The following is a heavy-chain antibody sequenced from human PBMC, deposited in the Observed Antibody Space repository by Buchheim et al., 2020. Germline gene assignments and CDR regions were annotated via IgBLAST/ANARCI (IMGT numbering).Heavy chain of an antibody. CDR3: AREGEYQSMRPRYYYYGMDV. CDR1: GGSISSRNYF. V-gene: IGHV4-39*07. Sequence: QLQLQESGPGLVKPSETLSLTCTVSGGSISSRNYFWGWIRQPPGKGLEWIGEINHSGSTNYNPSLKSRVTISVDTSKNQFSLKLSSVTAADTAVYYCAREGEYQSMRPRYYYYGMDVWGQGTT. CDR2: INHSGST. D-gene: IGHD2-2*01. J-gene: IGHJ6*02.